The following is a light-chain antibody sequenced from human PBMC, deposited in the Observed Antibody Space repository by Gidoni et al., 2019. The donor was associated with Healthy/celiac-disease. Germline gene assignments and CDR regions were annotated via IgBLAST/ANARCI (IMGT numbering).Light chain of an antibody. CDR1: QSISSD. V-gene: IGKV1-39*01. J-gene: IGKJ1*01. CDR3: QQSYSTPGT. CDR2: AAS. Sequence: DIPLTQSPSSLSASVGDRVTITCLASQSISSDLNWYQQKPGKAPKLLIYAASSLQSGVPSRFSGSGSGTDFTLTISSLQPEDFATYYCQQSYSTPGTFGQGTKVEIK.